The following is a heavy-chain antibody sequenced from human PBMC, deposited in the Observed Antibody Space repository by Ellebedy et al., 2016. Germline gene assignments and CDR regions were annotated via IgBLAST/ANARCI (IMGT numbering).Heavy chain of an antibody. J-gene: IGHJ6*03. CDR2: ISSSSSYI. CDR3: ARVNCSSTSCYPRDYYSYYMDV. Sequence: GGSLRLSXAASGFTFSSYSMNWVRQAPGKGLEWVSSISSSSSYIYYADSVKGRFTISRDNAKNSLYLQMNSLRAEDTAVYYCARVNCSSTSCYPRDYYSYYMDVWGKGTTVTVSS. CDR1: GFTFSSYS. V-gene: IGHV3-21*01. D-gene: IGHD2-2*01.